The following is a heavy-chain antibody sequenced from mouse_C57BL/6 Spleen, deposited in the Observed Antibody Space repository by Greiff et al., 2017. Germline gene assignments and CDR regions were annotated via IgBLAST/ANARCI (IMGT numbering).Heavy chain of an antibody. D-gene: IGHD1-1*01. V-gene: IGHV14-1*01. CDR2: IDPEDGDT. Sequence: VHVKQSGAELVRPGASVKLSCTASGFNIKDYYMHWVKQRPEQGLEWIGRIDPEDGDTEYAPKFQGKATMTADTSSNTAYLQLSSLTSEDTAVYYCTTGGSSPYYAMDYWGQGTSVTVSS. CDR3: TTGGSSPYYAMDY. CDR1: GFNIKDYY. J-gene: IGHJ4*01.